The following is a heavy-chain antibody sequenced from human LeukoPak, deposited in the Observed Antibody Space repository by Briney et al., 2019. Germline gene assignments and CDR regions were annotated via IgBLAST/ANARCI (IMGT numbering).Heavy chain of an antibody. CDR2: IYSAGAT. CDR1: GFTVSNSF. CDR3: EGFNFYDCSGGDAFDI. D-gene: IGHD3-22*01. V-gene: IGHV3-66*01. Sequence: GGSLRLSCAASGFTVSNSFMSWVRQAPGKGLEWVSVIYSAGATFYADSVKGRFTISRDNSRNTLYLQMNSLRAEDTAVYYCEGFNFYDCSGGDAFDIWGQGTMVPVSS. J-gene: IGHJ3*02.